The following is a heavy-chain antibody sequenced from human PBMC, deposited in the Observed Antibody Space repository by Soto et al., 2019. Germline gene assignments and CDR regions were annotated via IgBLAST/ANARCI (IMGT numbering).Heavy chain of an antibody. D-gene: IGHD3-10*01. Sequence: EVQLVESGEGLVKPGGSLRLSCAASGFTFSNAWMNWVHQAPGKGLEWVGRIRSEADGGKIDYAAPVRGRFTISRDDSKNMLYLQMNGLKTEDTAVYYCTTSSANAPFDGLDVWGQGTMVTVSS. CDR3: TTSSANAPFDGLDV. J-gene: IGHJ6*01. V-gene: IGHV3-15*07. CDR2: IRSEADGGKI. CDR1: GFTFSNAW.